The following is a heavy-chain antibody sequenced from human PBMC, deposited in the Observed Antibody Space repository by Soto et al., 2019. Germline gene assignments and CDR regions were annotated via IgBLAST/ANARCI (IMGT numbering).Heavy chain of an antibody. J-gene: IGHJ6*03. CDR3: ARVAVRYYYYMDV. CDR1: GGSISSYY. D-gene: IGHD1-1*01. CDR2: IYYSGST. Sequence: SETLSLTCTVSGGSISSYYWSWIRQPPGKGLEWIGYIYYSGSTNYNPSLKSRVTISVDTSKNQFSLKLSSVTAADTAVYYCARVAVRYYYYMDVWGKGTTVTVSS. V-gene: IGHV4-59*01.